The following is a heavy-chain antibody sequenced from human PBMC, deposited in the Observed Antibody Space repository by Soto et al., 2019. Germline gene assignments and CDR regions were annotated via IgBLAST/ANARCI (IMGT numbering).Heavy chain of an antibody. CDR1: GGSISSGDYY. V-gene: IGHV4-30-4*01. CDR2: IYYSGST. CDR3: VRDFRYSGYDHWYFDL. J-gene: IGHJ2*01. Sequence: SETLSLTCTVSGGSISSGDYYWSWIRQPPGKGLEWIGYIYYSGSTYYNPSLKSRVTISVDTSKNQFSLKLSSVTAADTAVYYCVRDFRYSGYDHWYFDLWGRGTLVTVSS. D-gene: IGHD5-12*01.